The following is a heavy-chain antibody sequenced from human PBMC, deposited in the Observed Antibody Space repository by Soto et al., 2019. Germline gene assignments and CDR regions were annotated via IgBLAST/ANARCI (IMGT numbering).Heavy chain of an antibody. J-gene: IGHJ4*02. CDR2: INWNSGSI. CDR3: TKDIRRNGDYGPHYFDY. CDR1: GFTFDDYA. Sequence: EVQLVESGGGLVQPGRSLRLSCAASGFTFDDYAMHWVRQVPGKGLEWVSGINWNSGSIGYGDSVKGRFAISRDNAKNSLHLQMNSLSAEDTAFYYCTKDIRRNGDYGPHYFDYWGQGTLVTVSS. V-gene: IGHV3-9*01. D-gene: IGHD2-21*02.